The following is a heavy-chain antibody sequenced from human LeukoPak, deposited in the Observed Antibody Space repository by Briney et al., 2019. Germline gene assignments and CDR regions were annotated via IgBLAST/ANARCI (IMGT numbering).Heavy chain of an antibody. V-gene: IGHV3-74*01. D-gene: IGHD3-22*01. J-gene: IGHJ4*02. CDR3: VRDLELAHYDSSGYAY. Sequence: GGPLRLSCAASGFTFGNAWMHWVRQAPGKGLVWVSRINSDGSTTDYADSVKGRFTISRDNAKNTLFLQMNSLRAEDTAVYYCVRDLELAHYDSSGYAYWGQGTLVTVSS. CDR1: GFTFGNAW. CDR2: INSDGSTT.